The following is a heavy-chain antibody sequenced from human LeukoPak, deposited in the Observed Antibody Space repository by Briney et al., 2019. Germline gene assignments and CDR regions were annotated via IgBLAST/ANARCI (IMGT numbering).Heavy chain of an antibody. CDR3: ARVGGWEPKLHGVTFDY. CDR1: GGSISSYH. Sequence: PSETLSLTCTVSGGSISSYHWSWLPHPPGKGREWLGYIYYTGSSNCNPSLKSRVTMSADTSKNQFYLKLSSVTDGDTAVYFCARVGGWEPKLHGVTFDYLGQGTLVTVSS. J-gene: IGHJ4*02. V-gene: IGHV4-59*12. D-gene: IGHD1-26*01. CDR2: IYYTGSS.